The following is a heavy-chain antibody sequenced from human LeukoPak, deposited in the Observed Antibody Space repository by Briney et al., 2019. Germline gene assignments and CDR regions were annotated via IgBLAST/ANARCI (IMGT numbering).Heavy chain of an antibody. V-gene: IGHV4-34*01. D-gene: IGHD3-10*01. J-gene: IGHJ4*02. CDR2: INHSGST. Sequence: SETLSLTCAVYGGSFSGYYWSWLRQPPGKGLEWIGEINHSGSTNYNPSLKSRVTISVDTSKNQFSLKLSSVTAADTAVYYCASGGVLTYYYGSGSVDYWGQGTLVTVSS. CDR3: ASGGVLTYYYGSGSVDY. CDR1: GGSFSGYY.